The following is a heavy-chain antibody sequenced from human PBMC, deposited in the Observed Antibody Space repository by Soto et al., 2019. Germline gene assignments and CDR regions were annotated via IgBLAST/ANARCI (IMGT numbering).Heavy chain of an antibody. V-gene: IGHV1-2*02. Sequence: GASVKGSCKASGYTFTGYYMHWVRQAPGQGLEWMGWINPNSGGTNYAQKFQGRVTMTRDTSISTAYMELSRLRSDDTAVYYCAREGGWDGIVLMVYAIHRGPVDYWGQGTLVTVSS. CDR3: AREGGWDGIVLMVYAIHRGPVDY. CDR2: INPNSGGT. D-gene: IGHD2-8*01. CDR1: GYTFTGYY. J-gene: IGHJ4*02.